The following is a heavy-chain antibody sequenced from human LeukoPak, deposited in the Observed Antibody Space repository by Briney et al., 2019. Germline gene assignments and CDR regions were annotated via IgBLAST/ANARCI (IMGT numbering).Heavy chain of an antibody. CDR1: GFTVRNNY. CDR3: AKSSSSSCPQD. J-gene: IGHJ1*01. V-gene: IGHV3-53*05. Sequence: GGSLRLSCAASGFTVRNNYMSWVRQAPGKGLEWVSIIYSGGSTYYAKSVKGRFTISRDNSKNTLYLQMNSLTAEDTAMYYCAKSSSSSCPQDWGQGTLVTVSS. CDR2: IYSGGST. D-gene: IGHD6-13*01.